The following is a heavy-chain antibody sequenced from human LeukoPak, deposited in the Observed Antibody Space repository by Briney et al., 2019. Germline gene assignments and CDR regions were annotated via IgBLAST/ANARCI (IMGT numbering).Heavy chain of an antibody. CDR2: LFHIGGT. CDR3: ARGSGWYDY. CDR1: GDSINSSPYY. Sequence: PSETLSLTCTVSGDSINSSPYYWGWIRQSPGKGLEWIGYLFHIGGTNYNPSLKSRVTISVDTSKTQVTLKLNSVTAADTAVYYCARGSGWYDYWGQGTLVTVSS. J-gene: IGHJ4*02. V-gene: IGHV4-61*05. D-gene: IGHD6-19*01.